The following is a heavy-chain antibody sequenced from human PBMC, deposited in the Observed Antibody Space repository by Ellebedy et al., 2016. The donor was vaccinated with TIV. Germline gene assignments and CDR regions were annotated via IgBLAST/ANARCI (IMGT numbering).Heavy chain of an antibody. CDR3: ARDPNSPGDTGYGDY. J-gene: IGHJ4*02. CDR1: GFTFSTYG. Sequence: PGGSLRLSCVASGFTFSTYGMHWVRQAPGKGLEWVANMNQVGSEKYYVDSVKGRFTISRDNAQNSLYLHMNNLRAEDTAVYYCARDPNSPGDTGYGDYWGQGVVVTVST. CDR2: MNQVGSEK. D-gene: IGHD5-12*01. V-gene: IGHV3-7*03.